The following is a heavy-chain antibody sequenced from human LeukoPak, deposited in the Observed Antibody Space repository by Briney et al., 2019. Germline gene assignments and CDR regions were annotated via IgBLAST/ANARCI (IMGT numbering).Heavy chain of an antibody. CDR2: ISGSGGQST. V-gene: IGHV3-23*01. D-gene: IGHD6-13*01. Sequence: AGGSLRLSCAVSGFSFSSFGMSWVRQAPGKGLEWVSAISGSGGQSTKYADSVKGRFITSRDNSKNTMYLQMNSLRADDTAVYYCAKPRQPRSSRYPASHAFDIWGHGTVVSVSS. J-gene: IGHJ3*02. CDR1: GFSFSSFG. CDR3: AKPRQPRSSRYPASHAFDI.